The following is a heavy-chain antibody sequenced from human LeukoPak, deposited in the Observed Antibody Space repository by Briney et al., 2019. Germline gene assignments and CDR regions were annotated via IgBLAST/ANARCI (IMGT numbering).Heavy chain of an antibody. D-gene: IGHD3-10*01. J-gene: IGHJ4*02. CDR1: GFTFSSYT. Sequence: GGSLRLSCATSGFTFSSYTMNWVRQAPGRGLEWVSYISSSSKTIYYADSVKGRFTMSRDNAKNSLYLQMNSLRDEDTAVYYCARWYYYGSGSLDYWGQGTLVTVSS. CDR2: ISSSSKTI. CDR3: ARWYYYGSGSLDY. V-gene: IGHV3-48*02.